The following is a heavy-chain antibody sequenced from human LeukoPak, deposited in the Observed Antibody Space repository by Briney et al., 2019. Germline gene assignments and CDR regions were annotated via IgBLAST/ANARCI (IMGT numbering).Heavy chain of an antibody. CDR1: GYSFTSYW. Sequence: GESLKISCKGSGYSFTSYWIGWVRQMPGKGLEWMGIIYPGDSDTRYSPSFQGQVTISADKSISTAYLQWSSLKASDTAMYYCARQVVVTTDEDYFDYWGQGTLVTVSS. CDR3: ARQVVVTTDEDYFDY. J-gene: IGHJ4*02. D-gene: IGHD2-21*02. V-gene: IGHV5-51*01. CDR2: IYPGDSDT.